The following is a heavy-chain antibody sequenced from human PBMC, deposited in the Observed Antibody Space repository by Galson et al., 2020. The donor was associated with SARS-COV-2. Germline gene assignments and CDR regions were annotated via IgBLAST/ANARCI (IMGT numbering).Heavy chain of an antibody. CDR2: IYSGGST. V-gene: IGHV3-66*01. CDR3: ARDYRDIV. CDR1: RFTISSNY. J-gene: IGHJ4*02. Sequence: QAGGSLRLSYAASRFTISSNYMNWVRQAPGKGLEWVSVIYSGGSTYYADSVKGRFTISRDNSKNTLYLQMNSLRAEDTAVYYCARDYRDIVWGQGTLVTVSS. D-gene: IGHD2-15*01.